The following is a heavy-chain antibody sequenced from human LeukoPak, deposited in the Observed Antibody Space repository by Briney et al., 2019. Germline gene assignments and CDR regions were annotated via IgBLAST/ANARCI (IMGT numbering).Heavy chain of an antibody. CDR2: ISIYSGNT. Sequence: ASVKVSCKASGYTFTSHGLSWARQAPGQGLEWMGWISIYSGNTNYAQKFQDRISMTTDTSTRTAYMELRSLKSDDTAVYYCARDPGGTWGFDYWGQGALVTVSS. CDR1: GYTFTSHG. D-gene: IGHD7-27*01. J-gene: IGHJ4*02. V-gene: IGHV1-18*01. CDR3: ARDPGGTWGFDY.